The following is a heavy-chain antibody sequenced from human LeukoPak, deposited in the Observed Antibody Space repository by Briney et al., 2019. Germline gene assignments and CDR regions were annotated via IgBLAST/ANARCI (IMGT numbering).Heavy chain of an antibody. Sequence: ASVRVSCKASGYTFTGYYIHWVRQAPGQGLEWMGWINPNSGGTNYAQKFQGRVTMTTDTSISTAYMELSSLRSDDTAVYYCADFYYDRAGDAFDLSGPGTMVTVSS. J-gene: IGHJ3*01. V-gene: IGHV1-2*02. CDR3: ADFYYDRAGDAFDL. CDR2: INPNSGGT. D-gene: IGHD3-22*01. CDR1: GYTFTGYY.